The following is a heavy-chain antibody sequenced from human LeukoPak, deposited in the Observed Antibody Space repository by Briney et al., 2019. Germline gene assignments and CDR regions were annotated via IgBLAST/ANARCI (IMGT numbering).Heavy chain of an antibody. CDR3: AKDVRIAVTWFDY. V-gene: IGHV3-30*18. J-gene: IGHJ4*02. Sequence: GGSLRLSCAASGFTFSSYSMNWVRQAPGKGLEWVAVISYDGSSKYYADSVKGRFTISRDNSKNTLYLQMNSLRAEDTAVYYCAKDVRIAVTWFDYWGQGTLVTVSS. CDR1: GFTFSSYS. D-gene: IGHD6-19*01. CDR2: ISYDGSSK.